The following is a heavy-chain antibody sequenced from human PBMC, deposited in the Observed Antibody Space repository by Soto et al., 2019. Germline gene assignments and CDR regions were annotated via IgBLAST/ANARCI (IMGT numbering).Heavy chain of an antibody. Sequence: PSETLSLTCTVSGGSIGTYYWSWIRQRPGKGLEWIGYIYYRGNTDYNPSLKSRVTISLDTPKNQFSLKLSSVTAADTAVYYCARHPGYYDILTGYTTYYFDYWGQGILVTVSS. CDR1: GGSIGTYY. D-gene: IGHD3-9*01. CDR2: IYYRGNT. CDR3: ARHPGYYDILTGYTTYYFDY. J-gene: IGHJ4*02. V-gene: IGHV4-59*08.